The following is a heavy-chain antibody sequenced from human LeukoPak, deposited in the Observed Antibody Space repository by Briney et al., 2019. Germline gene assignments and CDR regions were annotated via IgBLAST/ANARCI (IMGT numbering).Heavy chain of an antibody. CDR1: GGSISSYY. CDR3: ARVISDFWSAHRYMDV. J-gene: IGHJ6*03. CDR2: IYYSGST. Sequence: SETLSLTCTVSGGSISSYYWSWIRQPPGKGLEWIGYIYYSGSTNYNPSLKSRVTISVDTSKNQFSLKLSSVTAADTAVYYCARVISDFWSAHRYMDVWGKGTTVTVSS. V-gene: IGHV4-59*01. D-gene: IGHD3-3*01.